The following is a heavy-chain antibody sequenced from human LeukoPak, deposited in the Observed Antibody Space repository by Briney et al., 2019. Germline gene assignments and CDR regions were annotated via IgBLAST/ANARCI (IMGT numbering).Heavy chain of an antibody. D-gene: IGHD5-18*01. CDR3: AGRVTGYSSGYVY. V-gene: IGHV3-23*01. CDR2: ISGSAGKI. Sequence: PGGSLRLSCAASGFTFSTYGMTWVRQAPGKGLDWVSVISGSAGKIRYAGSVKGRFTISRDNSENTVYLQMNNLRAEDTAVYYCAGRVTGYSSGYVYWGQGTLVTVSS. J-gene: IGHJ4*02. CDR1: GFTFSTYG.